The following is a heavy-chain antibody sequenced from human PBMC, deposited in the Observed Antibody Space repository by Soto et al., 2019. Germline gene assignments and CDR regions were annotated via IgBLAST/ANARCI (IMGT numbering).Heavy chain of an antibody. J-gene: IGHJ4*02. CDR1: GFTFSNYV. Sequence: EVQLLESGGGLVQPGGSLRLSCAASGFTFSNYVMSWVRQAPGKGLEWVSGISVTGGSTFHGDSVKGRFTISRDNSKNTLYLQMNSVRAADTAVYYCAKKAGYSGYDPFGYWGQGTLVTVSS. D-gene: IGHD5-12*01. CDR2: ISVTGGST. V-gene: IGHV3-23*01. CDR3: AKKAGYSGYDPFGY.